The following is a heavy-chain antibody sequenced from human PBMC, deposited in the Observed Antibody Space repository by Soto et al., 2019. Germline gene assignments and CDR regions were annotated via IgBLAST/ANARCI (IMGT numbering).Heavy chain of an antibody. D-gene: IGHD2-21*02. Sequence: FLRLSCAASGFNFTNHWMHWIRQAPGKGLVWVSRITSDGKSKAYAESVKGRFAISRDNAKNTVYLQMNGLTVEDTAVYYCARESGDWPLNWFDPWGQGTLVTVSS. CDR2: ITSDGKSK. V-gene: IGHV3-74*01. J-gene: IGHJ5*02. CDR3: ARESGDWPLNWFDP. CDR1: GFNFTNHW.